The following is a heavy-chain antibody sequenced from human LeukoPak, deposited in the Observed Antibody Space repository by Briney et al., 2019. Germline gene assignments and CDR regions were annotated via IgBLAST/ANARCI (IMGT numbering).Heavy chain of an antibody. CDR1: GFTFSSYA. Sequence: GGSLRLSCGASGFTFSSYAMSWVRQAPGKGLEWVSAISGSGGSTYYADSAKGRFTISRDNSKNTLYLQMNSLRAEDTAVYYCAKDRVSGVVAILIGGYWGQGTLVTVSS. V-gene: IGHV3-23*01. D-gene: IGHD3-22*01. CDR3: AKDRVSGVVAILIGGY. J-gene: IGHJ4*02. CDR2: ISGSGGST.